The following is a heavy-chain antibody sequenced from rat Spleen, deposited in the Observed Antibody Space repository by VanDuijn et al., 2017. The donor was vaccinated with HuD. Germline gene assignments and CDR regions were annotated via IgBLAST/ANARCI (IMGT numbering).Heavy chain of an antibody. CDR2: IWGDGST. J-gene: IGHJ3*01. CDR3: ARHPSNYGWFAY. Sequence: QVQLRESGPDLVQPSQTLSLTCTVSGFSLISNSVHWVRQPPGKGLEWMGGIWGDGSTNYNSALKSRLSISRDTSKSQVFLKMNNLQTEDTATYYCARHPSNYGWFAYWGQGTLVTVSS. D-gene: IGHD1-11*01. CDR1: GFSLISNS. V-gene: IGHV2-1*01.